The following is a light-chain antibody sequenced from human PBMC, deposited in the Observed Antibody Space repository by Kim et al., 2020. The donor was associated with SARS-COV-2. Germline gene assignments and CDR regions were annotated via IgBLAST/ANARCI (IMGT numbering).Light chain of an antibody. CDR1: QSINNY. J-gene: IGKJ4*02. CDR2: AAS. CDR3: QQSDSTPLT. V-gene: IGKV1-39*01. Sequence: ASVGDRVTITCRASQSINNYLAWYQKKPGKAPKLLIYAASSLQSGVPSRFSGSGSGTDFALTISSLQPEDVATYYCQQSDSTPLTFGGGTKVDIK.